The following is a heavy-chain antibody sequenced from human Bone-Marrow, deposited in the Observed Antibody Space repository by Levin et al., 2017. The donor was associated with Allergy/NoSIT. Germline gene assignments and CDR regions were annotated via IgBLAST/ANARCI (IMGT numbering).Heavy chain of an antibody. Sequence: GASVKVSCKASGYTYSDYAISWVRQAPGQGLEWMGWISNYKGDTKYAQKFQGRVTMTTDTSTTTAYMDLRSLRSDDTAVYYCARVTGIVADCLDPWGQGTLVTVSS. CDR2: ISNYKGDT. CDR1: GYTYSDYA. V-gene: IGHV1-18*01. J-gene: IGHJ5*02. D-gene: IGHD6-13*01. CDR3: ARVTGIVADCLDP.